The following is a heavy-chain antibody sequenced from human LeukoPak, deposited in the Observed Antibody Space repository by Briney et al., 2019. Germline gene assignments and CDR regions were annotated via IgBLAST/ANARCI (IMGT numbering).Heavy chain of an antibody. CDR1: GVTFSSYG. D-gene: IGHD1-26*01. J-gene: IGHJ6*02. Sequence: GGSLRLSCAASGVTFSSYGMHLVRQAPGKGLEWVAVIWYDGSNKYYADSVKGRFTISRDNSKNTLYLQMNSLRAEDTAVYYCAKARAEYYYYYGMDVWGQGTTVTVSS. CDR3: AKARAEYYYYYGMDV. CDR2: IWYDGSNK. V-gene: IGHV3-30*02.